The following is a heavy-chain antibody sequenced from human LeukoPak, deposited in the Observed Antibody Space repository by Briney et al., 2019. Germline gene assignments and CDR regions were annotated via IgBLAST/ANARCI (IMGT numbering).Heavy chain of an antibody. CDR2: IRYDGYNK. CDR3: ARDDYFGVVAY. Sequence: GGSLRLSCGASGFTFSNYGMHWVRQAPGKGLEWLAFIRYDGYNKYYADSVKGRFTISRDNSKNTLYPEMNSLRAEDTAVYYCARDDYFGVVAYWGQGTLVTVSS. D-gene: IGHD3-3*01. CDR1: GFTFSNYG. V-gene: IGHV3-30*02. J-gene: IGHJ4*02.